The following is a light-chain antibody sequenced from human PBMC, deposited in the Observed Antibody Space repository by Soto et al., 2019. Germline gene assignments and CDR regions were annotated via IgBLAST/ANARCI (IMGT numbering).Light chain of an antibody. V-gene: IGKV3-20*01. J-gene: IGKJ1*01. CDR2: GAS. Sequence: EIVLTQPPGTLSLSPGERATLSCRASQSVSSSYLAWYQQKPGQAPRLLIYGASSRATGIPDRFSGSGSGTDFTLTISRLEPEDFAVYYCQQYGSSRTFGQGTKVDIK. CDR3: QQYGSSRT. CDR1: QSVSSSY.